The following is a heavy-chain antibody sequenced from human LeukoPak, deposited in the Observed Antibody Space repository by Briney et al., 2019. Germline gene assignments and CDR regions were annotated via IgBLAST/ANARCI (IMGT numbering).Heavy chain of an antibody. CDR2: IKSKTEGGTT. D-gene: IGHD3-22*01. CDR1: GFTFSNAW. J-gene: IGHJ3*02. CDR3: TTDPFYDSSGPYGFAFDI. Sequence: GGSLRLSCAASGFTFSNAWMSWVRQAPGKGLEWVGRIKSKTEGGTTDYAAPVKGRFTISRDDSKNTLYLQMNSLKTEGTAVYYCTTDPFYDSSGPYGFAFDIWGQGTMVTVSS. V-gene: IGHV3-15*01.